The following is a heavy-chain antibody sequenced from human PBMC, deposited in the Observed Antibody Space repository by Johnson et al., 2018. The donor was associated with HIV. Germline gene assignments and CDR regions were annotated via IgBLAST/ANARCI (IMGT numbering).Heavy chain of an antibody. CDR3: VRVELGAFDI. Sequence: VQLVESGGGLVRPGGSLRLSCAASGLTVSSNYMHWVRQVPGKGLEWVSGISWTSGSTGYADSVKGRFTISRDNAKNSLYLQLNSLRAEDTAVYYCVRVELGAFDIWGQGTMVTVSS. V-gene: IGHV3-9*01. CDR2: ISWTSGST. J-gene: IGHJ3*02. CDR1: GLTVSSNY. D-gene: IGHD1-7*01.